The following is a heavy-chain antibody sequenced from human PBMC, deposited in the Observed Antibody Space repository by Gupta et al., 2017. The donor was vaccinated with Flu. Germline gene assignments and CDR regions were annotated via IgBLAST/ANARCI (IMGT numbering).Heavy chain of an antibody. V-gene: IGHV3-7*01. Sequence: EEQLVESGGGVVQPGGSLILSCSASGFTFNPYWQIWVRQAPGKGLEWVANINGEATETKYVDSVRGRFTISRDNARKELYLQMDNLRAEDSAVYYCARDPASGYNPQYWYFDLWGRGTLVSVSS. CDR2: INGEATET. CDR1: GFTFNPYW. CDR3: ARDPASGYNPQYWYFDL. D-gene: IGHD1-14*01. J-gene: IGHJ2*01.